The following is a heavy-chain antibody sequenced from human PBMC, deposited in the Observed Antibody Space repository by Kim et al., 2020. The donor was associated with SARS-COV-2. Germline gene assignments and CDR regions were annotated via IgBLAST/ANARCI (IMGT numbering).Heavy chain of an antibody. CDR1: GYTFTSYG. V-gene: IGHV1-18*04. CDR2: ISAYNGNT. CDR3: ARDLGVAGQGYYFDY. Sequence: ASVKVSCKASGYTFTSYGISWVRQAPGQGLEWMGWISAYNGNTNYAQKLQGRVTMTTDTSTSTAYMELRSLRSDDTAVYYCARDLGVAGQGYYFDYWGQGTLVTVSS. D-gene: IGHD6-19*01. J-gene: IGHJ4*02.